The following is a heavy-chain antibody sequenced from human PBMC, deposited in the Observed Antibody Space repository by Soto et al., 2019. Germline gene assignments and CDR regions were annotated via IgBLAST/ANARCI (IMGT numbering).Heavy chain of an antibody. CDR2: INSDGSST. J-gene: IGHJ5*02. CDR1: GFTFSSYW. V-gene: IGHV3-74*01. CDR3: ARGRITIFGVVTLYNWFDP. D-gene: IGHD3-3*01. Sequence: GGSLRLSCAASGFTFSSYWMHWVRQAPGKGLVWVSRINSDGSSTSYADSVKGRFTISRDNAKNTLYLQMNSLRAEDTAVYYCARGRITIFGVVTLYNWFDPWGQGTLVTVSS.